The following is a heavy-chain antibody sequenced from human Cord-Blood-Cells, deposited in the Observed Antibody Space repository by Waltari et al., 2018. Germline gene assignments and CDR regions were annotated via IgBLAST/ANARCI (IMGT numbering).Heavy chain of an antibody. Sequence: EVQLVESGGGLVQPGGSLRLSCAASGFTFSSYWMGWVRQVPGKGLEWVANIKQDGSEKYYVDSVKGRFTISRDNAKNSLYLQMNSLRAEDTAVYYCARGAGDFPYYFDYWGQGTLVTVSS. V-gene: IGHV3-7*05. J-gene: IGHJ4*02. D-gene: IGHD7-27*01. CDR1: GFTFSSYW. CDR3: ARGAGDFPYYFDY. CDR2: IKQDGSEK.